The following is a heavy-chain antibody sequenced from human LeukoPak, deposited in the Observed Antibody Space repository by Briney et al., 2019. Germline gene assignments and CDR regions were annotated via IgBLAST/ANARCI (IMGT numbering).Heavy chain of an antibody. CDR2: ISEKGAGT. J-gene: IGHJ4*02. CDR3: ASQGTGYHSV. CDR1: GFTFSTYP. D-gene: IGHD3/OR15-3a*01. Sequence: PGASLRLSCAASGFTFSTYPMSWVRQAPGKGLEWVSSISEKGAGTYYADSAKGRFTISRDNSRNTMYLQMHSLRVGDTAVYYCASQGTGYHSVWGQGTLVTVSS. V-gene: IGHV3-23*01.